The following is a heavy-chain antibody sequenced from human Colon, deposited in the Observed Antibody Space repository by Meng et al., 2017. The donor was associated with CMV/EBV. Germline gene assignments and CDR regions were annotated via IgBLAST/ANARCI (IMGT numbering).Heavy chain of an antibody. CDR2: TRYDGSNK. V-gene: IGHV3-30*02. J-gene: IGHJ4*02. Sequence: GESLKISCAASGFTFSSFGMHWARQAPGKGLEWVAFTRYDGSNKYYEDSVKGRFTISRDNSKNTLYLQMNSLRAEDTAVYYCARPQGDGDYFHYFDYWGQGTLVTVSS. CDR1: GFTFSSFG. CDR3: ARPQGDGDYFHYFDY. D-gene: IGHD4-17*01.